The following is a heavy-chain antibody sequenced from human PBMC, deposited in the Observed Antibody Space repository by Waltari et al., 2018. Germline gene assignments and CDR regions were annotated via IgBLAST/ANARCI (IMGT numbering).Heavy chain of an antibody. Sequence: QVQLVQSGAAVKEPGASVKVSGKASGYTFHRHYMHWVRQAPGQGLEWMGIINPSDDTKAYTQKFQGRVTMTRDTSTNTFYMELSSLSSEDTAVYYCARAASTYCSTTSCPGDYWGQGTLVTVSS. CDR2: INPSDDTK. V-gene: IGHV1-46*02. CDR3: ARAASTYCSTTSCPGDY. D-gene: IGHD2-2*01. J-gene: IGHJ4*02. CDR1: GYTFHRHY.